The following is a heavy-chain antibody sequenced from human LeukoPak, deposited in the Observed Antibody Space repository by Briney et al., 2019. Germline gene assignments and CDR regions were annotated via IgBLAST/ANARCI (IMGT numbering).Heavy chain of an antibody. CDR2: IIPIFGTA. CDR3: ARVGERYSSSWYYFDY. V-gene: IGHV1-69*01. Sequence: ASVKVSCKASGGTLSSYAIRWVRQAPGQGLEWMGGIIPIFGTANYAQKFQGRVTITADESTSTAYMELSSLRSEDTAVYYCARVGERYSSSWYYFDYWGQGTLVTVSS. D-gene: IGHD6-13*01. J-gene: IGHJ4*02. CDR1: GGTLSSYA.